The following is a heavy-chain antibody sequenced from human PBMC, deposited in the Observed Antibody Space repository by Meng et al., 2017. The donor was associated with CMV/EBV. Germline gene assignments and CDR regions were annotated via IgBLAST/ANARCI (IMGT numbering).Heavy chain of an antibody. CDR1: GFTFSSYS. J-gene: IGHJ4*02. Sequence: GESLKISCAASGFTFSSYSMNWVRQAPGKGLEWVSSISSSSSYIYYADSVKGRFTISGDNAKNSLYLQMNSLRAEDTAVYYCARTIETSTGYWGQGTLVTVSS. CDR3: ARTIETSTGY. V-gene: IGHV3-21*01. D-gene: IGHD1-14*01. CDR2: ISSSSSYI.